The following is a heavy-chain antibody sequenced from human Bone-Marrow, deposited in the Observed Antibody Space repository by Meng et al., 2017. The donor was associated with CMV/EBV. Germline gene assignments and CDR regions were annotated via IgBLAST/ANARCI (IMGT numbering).Heavy chain of an antibody. CDR1: GFTFISYW. CDR3: AREGAGYCSSTSCYVTYYYYGMDV. CDR2: IKQDGSEK. D-gene: IGHD2-2*01. Sequence: GESLKISCAASGFTFISYWMSWVRQAPGKGLEWVANIKQDGSEKYYVDSVKGRFTISRDNAKNSLYLQMNSLRAEDTAVYYCAREGAGYCSSTSCYVTYYYYGMDVWGQGTTVTVSS. J-gene: IGHJ6*02. V-gene: IGHV3-7*01.